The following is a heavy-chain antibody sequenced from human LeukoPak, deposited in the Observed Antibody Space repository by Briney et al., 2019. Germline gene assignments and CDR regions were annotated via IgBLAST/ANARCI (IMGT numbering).Heavy chain of an antibody. CDR3: ATDRVYRSSGRSWGFFDY. D-gene: IGHD6-19*01. J-gene: IGHJ4*02. CDR1: GYSLSDLS. V-gene: IGHV1-24*01. CDR2: IDSENNKM. Sequence: ASVKVSCKISGYSLSDLSIHWVREAPGEGLEWMGGIDSENNKMVDSQKFQGRVTMTEDTSADTAYMELTSLRSEDTAVYFCATDRVYRSSGRSWGFFDYWGQGTLVIVSS.